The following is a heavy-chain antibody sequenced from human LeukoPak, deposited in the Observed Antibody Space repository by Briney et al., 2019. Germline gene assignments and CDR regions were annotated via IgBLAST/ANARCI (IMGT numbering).Heavy chain of an antibody. CDR3: ARGKDYYESSGYYPFDY. J-gene: IGHJ4*02. Sequence: GASVKVSCKASGYTFNGYYMHWVRRAPGQGLEWLGWINPHSGDTNYAQKFQGRVTMTRDTSISTAYMELSRLRSDDTAVYYCARGKDYYESSGYYPFDYWGQGTLVTVSS. D-gene: IGHD3-22*01. CDR1: GYTFNGYY. CDR2: INPHSGDT. V-gene: IGHV1-2*02.